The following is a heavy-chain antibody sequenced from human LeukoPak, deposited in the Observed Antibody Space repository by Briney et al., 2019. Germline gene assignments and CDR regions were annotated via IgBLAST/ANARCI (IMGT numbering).Heavy chain of an antibody. CDR3: ARVKAAAAVEHFDY. CDR2: IYYSGST. D-gene: IGHD6-13*01. CDR1: GGPISSYY. Sequence: SETLSLTCTVSGGPISSYYWSWIRQPPGKGLEWIEYIYYSGSTNYNPSLKSRVTISVDTSKNQFSLKLSSVTAADTAVYYCARVKAAAAVEHFDYWGQGTLVTVSS. J-gene: IGHJ4*02. V-gene: IGHV4-59*01.